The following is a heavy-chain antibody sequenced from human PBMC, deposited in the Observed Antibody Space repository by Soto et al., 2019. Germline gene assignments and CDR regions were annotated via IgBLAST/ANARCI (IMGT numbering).Heavy chain of an antibody. CDR3: AKKVPGSNPLDS. V-gene: IGHV3-23*01. Sequence: PGGSLRLSCAASGFTFSTFGMTWVRQAPGKGLEWVSTISGSGGIIYYADSVKGRFTISRDNSKNTLYLQMNSLRVEDTAVYYCAKKVPGSNPLDSWGQGALVTVSS. CDR2: ISGSGGII. D-gene: IGHD1-1*01. J-gene: IGHJ4*02. CDR1: GFTFSTFG.